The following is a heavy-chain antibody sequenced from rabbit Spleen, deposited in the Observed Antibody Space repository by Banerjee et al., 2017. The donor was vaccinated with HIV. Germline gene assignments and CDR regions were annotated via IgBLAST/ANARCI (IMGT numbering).Heavy chain of an antibody. CDR1: GVSFSGDSY. Sequence: QSLEESGGDLVKPGASLTLTCIASGVSFSGDSYMCWVRQAPGKGLEWIACIDTGSSGFTYFASWAKGRFTISKTSSTTVTLQVTSLTAADTATYFCARDTGSSFSSYGMDLWGPGTLVTV. J-gene: IGHJ6*01. CDR2: IDTGSSGFT. D-gene: IGHD8-1*01. V-gene: IGHV1S40*01. CDR3: ARDTGSSFSSYGMDL.